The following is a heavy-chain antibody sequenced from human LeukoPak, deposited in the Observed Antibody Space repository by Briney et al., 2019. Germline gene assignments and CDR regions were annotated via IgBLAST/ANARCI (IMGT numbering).Heavy chain of an antibody. CDR2: MNPNSGNT. CDR3: ARGPTWRGGPYYFDY. J-gene: IGHJ4*02. Sequence: ASVKVSCKASGYTFTSYDINWVRQATRQGLEWMGWMNPNSGNTGYAQKFQGRVTMTGNTSIGTAYMQLSSLRSEDTAVYYCARGPTWRGGPYYFDYWGQGTLVTVSS. V-gene: IGHV1-8*01. CDR1: GYTFTSYD. D-gene: IGHD3-10*01.